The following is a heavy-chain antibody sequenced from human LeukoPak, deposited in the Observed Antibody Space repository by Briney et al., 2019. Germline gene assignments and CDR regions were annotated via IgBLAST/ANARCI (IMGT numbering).Heavy chain of an antibody. CDR3: ARADYYGRSGYYYDFDY. CDR1: GGTFRNYA. D-gene: IGHD3-22*01. Sequence: GSSVKVSCKASGGTFRNYAISWVRQAPGQGLEWMGGIIPIFGTANYAQKFQGRVTVTTDESTSTAYMELSSLRSEDTAVYYCARADYYGRSGYYYDFDYWGQGTLVTVSS. J-gene: IGHJ4*02. V-gene: IGHV1-69*05. CDR2: IIPIFGTA.